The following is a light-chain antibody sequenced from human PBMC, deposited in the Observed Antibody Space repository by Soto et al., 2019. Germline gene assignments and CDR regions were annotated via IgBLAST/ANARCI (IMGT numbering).Light chain of an antibody. Sequence: DTRMYQSPATVSASIGDRDTITCRASQSISSWLAWYQQKPGKAPKLLIYKASTLKSGVPSRFSGSGSGTEFTLTISSLQPDDFATYYCQHYNSYSEAFGQGT. CDR3: QHYNSYSEA. CDR1: QSISSW. V-gene: IGKV1-5*03. CDR2: KAS. J-gene: IGKJ1*01.